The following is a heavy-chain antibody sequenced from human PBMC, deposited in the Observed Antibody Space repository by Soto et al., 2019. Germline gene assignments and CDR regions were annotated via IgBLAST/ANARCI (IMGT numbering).Heavy chain of an antibody. V-gene: IGHV1-69*02. CDR2: IIPILGIA. CDR1: GGTFSSYT. Sequence: SVKVSCKASGGTFSSYTISWVRQAPGQGLEWMGRIIPILGIANYAQKFQGRVTITADKSTSTAYMELSSLRSEDTAVYYCARVYDGSGGSCYSDAFDIWGQGTMVNVS. CDR3: ARVYDGSGGSCYSDAFDI. J-gene: IGHJ3*02. D-gene: IGHD2-15*01.